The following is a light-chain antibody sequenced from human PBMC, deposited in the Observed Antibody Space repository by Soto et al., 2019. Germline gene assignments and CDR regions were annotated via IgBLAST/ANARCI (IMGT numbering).Light chain of an antibody. J-gene: IGKJ4*01. CDR2: DVS. CDR3: QQYDDYPLT. CDR1: QSISSW. Sequence: DIQMNQSPSTLSATVGERVTITCRASQSISSWLAWYQQKPGKAPKLLIYDVSNLESGVPSRFSGSGSGTEFTLTISSLQADDFATYFCQQYDDYPLTFGGGTKVDIK. V-gene: IGKV1-5*01.